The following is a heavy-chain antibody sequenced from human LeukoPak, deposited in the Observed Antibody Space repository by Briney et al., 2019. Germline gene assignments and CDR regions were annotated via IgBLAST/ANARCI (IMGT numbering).Heavy chain of an antibody. CDR2: IWYDGSNK. Sequence: PGRSLRLSCAASGFTFSSYGMHWVRQAPGKGLEWVAVIWYDGSNKYYADSVKGRFTISRDNSKNTLYLQMNSLRAEDTAVYYCARESSGWSVDYCGQGTLVTVSS. CDR3: ARESSGWSVDY. V-gene: IGHV3-33*01. J-gene: IGHJ4*02. CDR1: GFTFSSYG. D-gene: IGHD6-19*01.